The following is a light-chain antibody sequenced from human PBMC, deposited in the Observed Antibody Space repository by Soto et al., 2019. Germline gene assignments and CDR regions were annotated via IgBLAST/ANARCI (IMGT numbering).Light chain of an antibody. CDR3: QSYDISLHNYV. CDR1: TSNIGAPYD. J-gene: IGLJ1*01. V-gene: IGLV1-40*01. CDR2: GDN. Sequence: QSVLTQPPSVSGAPGQRVSISCTGSTSNIGAPYDVHWYQHLPGAAPKLLIYGDNIRPSGVPDRFSGSKSGTSASLAITSLQAEDEADYYCQSYDISLHNYVFGTGTKVTVL.